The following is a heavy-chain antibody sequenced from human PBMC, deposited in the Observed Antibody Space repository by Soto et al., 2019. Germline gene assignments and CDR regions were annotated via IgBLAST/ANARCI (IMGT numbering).Heavy chain of an antibody. CDR1: GFTFSSYA. J-gene: IGHJ4*02. D-gene: IGHD3-22*01. V-gene: IGHV3-23*01. CDR3: AKDPIVVIKDDHDY. CDR2: ISGSGGST. Sequence: GGSLRLSCAASGFTFSSYAMSWVRQAPGKGLEWVSAISGSGGSTYYADSVKGRFTISRDNSKNTLYLQMNSPRAEDTAVYYCAKDPIVVIKDDHDYWGQGTLVTVSS.